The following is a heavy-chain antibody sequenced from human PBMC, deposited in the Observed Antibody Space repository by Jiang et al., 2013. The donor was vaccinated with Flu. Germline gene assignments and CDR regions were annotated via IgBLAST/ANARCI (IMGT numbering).Heavy chain of an antibody. D-gene: IGHD3-22*01. Sequence: QLLESGGGLVQPGGSLRVSCAASGFTFGSFSMSWVRQAPGKGLEWVSSISGSGGSTYYAESVRGRFSISRDNSKKTMLLQMTSLRAEDTAVYYCAKDYYDSRGYVTQEYYLDYWGQGTLVTVSS. V-gene: IGHV3-23*01. J-gene: IGHJ4*02. CDR3: AKDYYDSRGYVTQEYYLDY. CDR1: GFTFGSFS. CDR2: ISGSGGST.